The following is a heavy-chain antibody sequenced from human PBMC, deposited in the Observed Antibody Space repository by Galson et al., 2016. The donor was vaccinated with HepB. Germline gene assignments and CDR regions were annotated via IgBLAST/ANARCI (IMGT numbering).Heavy chain of an antibody. CDR3: ARSLYNSGTTTPYAFDI. J-gene: IGHJ3*02. CDR1: RGPFNTYA. V-gene: IGHV1-69*06. CDR2: IIPLFGTP. Sequence: SVKVSCKASRGPFNTYAISWVRQAPGQGLEWVGVIIPLFGTPNYAENFQGRVTITADKSTNSAYMELSSLRSADTAMYYCARSLYNSGTTTPYAFDIWGQGTMVTVSS. D-gene: IGHD3-10*01.